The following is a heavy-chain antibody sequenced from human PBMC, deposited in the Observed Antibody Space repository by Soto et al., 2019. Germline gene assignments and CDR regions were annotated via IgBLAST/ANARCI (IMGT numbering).Heavy chain of an antibody. J-gene: IGHJ4*02. CDR1: GFPFHGYG. CDR3: AKDRGSVLGVISD. Sequence: EVHLVESGGDFVQPGRSLRLSCAASGFPFHGYGMVWVRRVAGKGLEWVSGITSDSGKVGYADSVKGRFTISRDNARNSLYLQMNSLRVEDTAFYYCAKDRGSVLGVISDWGQGTLVTVSS. V-gene: IGHV3-9*01. D-gene: IGHD3-10*01. CDR2: ITSDSGKV.